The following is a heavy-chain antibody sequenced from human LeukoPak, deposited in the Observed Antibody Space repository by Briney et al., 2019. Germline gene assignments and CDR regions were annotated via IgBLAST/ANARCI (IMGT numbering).Heavy chain of an antibody. CDR2: IYYSGST. D-gene: IGHD1-1*01. Sequence: SETLSLTCTVSGGSISSGDYYWSWIRQLPGKGLEWIGFIYYSGSTYYTPSLESRLTISLDTSKNQFSLRLSSVTAADTAVYYCATWRTAKTGFDYWGQGTLVTVSS. J-gene: IGHJ4*02. CDR1: GGSISSGDYY. CDR3: ATWRTAKTGFDY. V-gene: IGHV4-31*03.